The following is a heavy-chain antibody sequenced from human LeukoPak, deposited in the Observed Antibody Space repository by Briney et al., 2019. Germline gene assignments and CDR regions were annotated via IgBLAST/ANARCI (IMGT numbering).Heavy chain of an antibody. CDR2: ISGSSSYI. CDR3: ARDPRSGWYMDV. J-gene: IGHJ6*03. D-gene: IGHD6-19*01. Sequence: PGGSLRLSCAASGFTFSSYSMNWVRQAPGKGLEWVSSISGSSSYIYYADSVKGRFTISRDNAKNSLYLQMNSLRAEDTAVYYCARDPRSGWYMDVWGQGTTVTVSS. CDR1: GFTFSSYS. V-gene: IGHV3-21*01.